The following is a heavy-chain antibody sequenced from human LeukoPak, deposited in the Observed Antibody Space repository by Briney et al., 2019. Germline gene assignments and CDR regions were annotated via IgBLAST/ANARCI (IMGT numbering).Heavy chain of an antibody. V-gene: IGHV1-69*06. CDR2: IIPIFGTA. Sequence: GASVKVSCKASGGTFSSYAISWVRQAPGQGLEWMGGIIPIFGTANYAQKFQGRVTITADKSTSTAYMELSSLRSEDTAVYYCARAGCSSTSCPEPYIWFDPWGQGTLVTVSS. CDR1: GGTFSSYA. J-gene: IGHJ5*02. D-gene: IGHD2-2*01. CDR3: ARAGCSSTSCPEPYIWFDP.